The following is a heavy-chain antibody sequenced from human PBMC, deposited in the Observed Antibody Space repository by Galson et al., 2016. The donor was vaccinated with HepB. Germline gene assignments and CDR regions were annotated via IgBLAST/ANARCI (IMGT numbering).Heavy chain of an antibody. CDR3: ARDINSILRPPMGGLDA. V-gene: IGHV3-33*01. Sequence: SLRLSCAASGFNFRGFAMHWVRQAPGKGLEWVAVIWYDGRNKYYVDSVKGRFTISRDNSKNTVYLEMNSLRVEDTAVYHCARDINSILRPPMGGLDAWGQGTTVIVSS. CDR1: GFNFRGFA. D-gene: IGHD2/OR15-2a*01. J-gene: IGHJ6*02. CDR2: IWYDGRNK.